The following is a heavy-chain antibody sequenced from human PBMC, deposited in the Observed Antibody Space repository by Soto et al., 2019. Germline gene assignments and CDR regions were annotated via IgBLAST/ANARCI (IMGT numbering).Heavy chain of an antibody. CDR2: ISYDGSNK. D-gene: IGHD3-9*01. J-gene: IGHJ6*03. CDR1: GFTFSSYG. V-gene: IGHV3-30*18. Sequence: GGSLRLSCAASGFTFSSYGMHWVRQAPGKGLEWVAVISYDGSNKYYADSVKGRFTISRDNSKNTLYLQMNSLRAEDTAVYYCANLGRVLRYFDWLPPQYYYYYMDVWGKGTTVTVSS. CDR3: ANLGRVLRYFDWLPPQYYYYYMDV.